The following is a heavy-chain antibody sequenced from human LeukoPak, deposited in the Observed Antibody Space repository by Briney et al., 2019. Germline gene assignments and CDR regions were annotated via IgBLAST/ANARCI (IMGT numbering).Heavy chain of an antibody. V-gene: IGHV1-8*01. Sequence: ASVKVSCKASGYTFTSYDINWVRQATGQGLEWMGWMNPNSGNTGYAQKFQGRVTMTRNTSISTAYMELSSLRSEDTAVYYCARGRGRWLDYYMDVWGKGTTVTVSS. CDR3: ARGRGRWLDYYMDV. CDR1: GYTFTSYD. D-gene: IGHD3-16*01. J-gene: IGHJ6*03. CDR2: MNPNSGNT.